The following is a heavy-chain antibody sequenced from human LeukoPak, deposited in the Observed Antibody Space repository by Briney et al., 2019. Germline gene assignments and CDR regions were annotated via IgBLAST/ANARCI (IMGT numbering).Heavy chain of an antibody. CDR2: INPNNGGT. J-gene: IGHJ3*02. Sequence: ASVRVSCXASGYTFTGYFMNWVRLAPGQGLEWMGRINPNNGGTNYAQNFQVRVTMTRDTSISTAYMEMSSLRTEDTAVYYCARVGDGLNDAFDIWGQGTMVTVSS. V-gene: IGHV1-2*06. CDR3: ARVGDGLNDAFDI. CDR1: GYTFTGYF. D-gene: IGHD5-24*01.